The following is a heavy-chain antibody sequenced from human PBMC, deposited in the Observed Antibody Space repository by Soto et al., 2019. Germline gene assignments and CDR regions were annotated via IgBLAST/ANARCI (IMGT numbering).Heavy chain of an antibody. CDR3: ARPFTPPEYAFWCGSVDY. CDR2: IYYSGTT. J-gene: IGHJ4*02. D-gene: IGHD3-3*01. Sequence: KPSETLSLACTVSGGSISSSRYYWGWSRQPPGKGLEWIGRIYYSGTTYYNPSLKSHVTISVDTSKNQFSLKLSSVPAADTAVYYCARPFTPPEYAFWCGSVDYWGQGTLVTVSS. V-gene: IGHV4-39*01. CDR1: GGSISSSRYY.